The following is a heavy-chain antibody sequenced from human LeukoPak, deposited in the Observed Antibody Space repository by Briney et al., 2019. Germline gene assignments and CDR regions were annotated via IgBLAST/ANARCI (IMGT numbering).Heavy chain of an antibody. Sequence: AGSLRLSCAASGFTFSSYAMHWVRQAPGKGLEWVAVISYDGSNKYYADSVKGRFTISRDNSKNTLYLQMNSLRAEDTAVYYCARDRSPIAAAALDYWGQGTLVTVSS. V-gene: IGHV3-30-3*01. CDR1: GFTFSSYA. J-gene: IGHJ4*02. CDR3: ARDRSPIAAAALDY. D-gene: IGHD6-13*01. CDR2: ISYDGSNK.